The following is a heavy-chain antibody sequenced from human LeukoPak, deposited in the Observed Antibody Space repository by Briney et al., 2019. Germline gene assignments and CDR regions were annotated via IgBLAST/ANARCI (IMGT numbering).Heavy chain of an antibody. CDR3: AVEDDYGDYGVQGAFDI. J-gene: IGHJ3*02. CDR1: GDTFSSYG. V-gene: IGHV1-69*05. CDR2: VIPIFGTA. D-gene: IGHD4-17*01. Sequence: SVKVSCKASGDTFSSYGVSWVRQAPGQGLEWMGRVIPIFGTANYAQRFQGRVTITTDESTSTAYVELSSLRSEDTAVYYCAVEDDYGDYGVQGAFDIWGQGTMVTVSS.